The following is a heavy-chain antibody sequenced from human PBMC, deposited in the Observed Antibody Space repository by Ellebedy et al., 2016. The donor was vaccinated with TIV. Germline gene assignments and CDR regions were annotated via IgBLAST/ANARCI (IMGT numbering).Heavy chain of an antibody. CDR2: IVVGGGNT. J-gene: IGHJ4*02. CDR3: AAVGDGDFGDENFDY. V-gene: IGHV1-58*01. D-gene: IGHD4-17*01. CDR1: GFTFTSSA. Sequence: ASVKVSCKASGFTFTSSAVQWVRQARGQRLEWIGWIVVGGGNTNYAQKFQERVTITRDMSTSTAYMELSSLRSEDTAVYYCAAVGDGDFGDENFDYWGQGTLVTVSS.